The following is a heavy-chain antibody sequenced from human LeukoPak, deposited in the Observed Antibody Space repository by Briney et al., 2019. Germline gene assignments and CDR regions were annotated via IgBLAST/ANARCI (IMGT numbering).Heavy chain of an antibody. CDR1: GFTFSSYW. V-gene: IGHV3-7*04. CDR3: ARESLEVFLWFGELIESLDYYGMDV. Sequence: SGGSLRLSCAASGFTFSSYWMSWVRQAPGKGLEWVANIKQDGSEKYYVDSVKGRFTISRDNAKNSLYLQMNSLRAEDTAVYYEARESLEVFLWFGELIESLDYYGMDVWGRGTTVTVSS. D-gene: IGHD3-10*01. J-gene: IGHJ6*02. CDR2: IKQDGSEK.